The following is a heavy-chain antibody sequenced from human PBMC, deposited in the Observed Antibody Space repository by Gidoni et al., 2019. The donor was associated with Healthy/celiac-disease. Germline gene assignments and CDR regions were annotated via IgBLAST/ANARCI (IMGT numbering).Heavy chain of an antibody. J-gene: IGHJ6*02. CDR1: GYTFTSYA. Sequence: QVQLVQAGAEVKKPGASVKVSCKASGYTFTSYAMHWVRQAPGQRLEWMGWINAGNGNTKYSQKFQGRVTITRDTSASTAYMKLSSLRSEDTAVYYCAREWAMPKFYYYYGMDVWGQGTTVTVSS. D-gene: IGHD2-2*01. CDR3: AREWAMPKFYYYYGMDV. CDR2: INAGNGNT. V-gene: IGHV1-3*01.